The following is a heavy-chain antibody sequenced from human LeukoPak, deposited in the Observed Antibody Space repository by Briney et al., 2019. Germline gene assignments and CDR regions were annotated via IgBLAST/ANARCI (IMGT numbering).Heavy chain of an antibody. CDR3: SRSAYYDGSGNYYDY. CDR1: GFTFSSYW. V-gene: IGHV3-74*01. Sequence: TGGSLRLSCAASGFTFSSYWMHWVRKAPGKGLVWVSRISDGGSTTTYADSVKGRFTISRDNAKNTLYLQMNGLRAEDTAVYYCSRSAYYDGSGNYYDYWGQGTLVTVSS. J-gene: IGHJ4*02. D-gene: IGHD3-22*01. CDR2: ISDGGSTT.